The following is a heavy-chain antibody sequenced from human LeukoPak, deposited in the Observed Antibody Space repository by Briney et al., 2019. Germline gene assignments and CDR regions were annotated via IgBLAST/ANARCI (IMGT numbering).Heavy chain of an antibody. D-gene: IGHD1-26*01. V-gene: IGHV4-39*01. CDR1: GGSISSSSYY. CDR2: IYYSGST. J-gene: IGHJ4*02. Sequence: PSETLSLTCTVSGGSISSSSYYWGWIRQPPGKGLEWIGGIYYSGSTYYNPSLKSRVTISVDTSKNQFSLKLSSVTAADTAVYYCASQENSIVGATDFDYWGQGTLVTVSS. CDR3: ASQENSIVGATDFDY.